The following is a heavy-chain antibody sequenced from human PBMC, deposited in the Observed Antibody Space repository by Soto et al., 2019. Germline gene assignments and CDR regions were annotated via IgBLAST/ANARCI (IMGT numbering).Heavy chain of an antibody. V-gene: IGHV1-69*10. J-gene: IGHJ4*01. CDR1: GGSVIDYA. D-gene: IGHD6-13*01. CDR3: EREGVDSSSWYCFDY. CDR2: VIPMLETS. Sequence: SVKLSWNAYGGSVIDYAISWVRQAPGEGLEWMGGVIPMLETSPYALKFQGRVRLTADKSTNTAYMELSSLRSEDTAMYYCEREGVDSSSWYCFDYWGHGTVVTGYS.